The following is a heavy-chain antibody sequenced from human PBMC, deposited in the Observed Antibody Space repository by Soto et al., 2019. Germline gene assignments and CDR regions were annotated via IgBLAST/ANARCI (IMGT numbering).Heavy chain of an antibody. Sequence: ASVKVSGKASGYTFIGYYMHWVRQAPGQGLEWMRWINPNNGDTNYEQKFQGRVTMTRDTSISTAYMELNSLSSDDTAVYYCASVYSSSRGEYYYYGMDVWGPGTTVMVSS. CDR1: GYTFIGYY. J-gene: IGHJ6*02. CDR2: INPNNGDT. D-gene: IGHD6-13*01. CDR3: ASVYSSSRGEYYYYGMDV. V-gene: IGHV1-2*02.